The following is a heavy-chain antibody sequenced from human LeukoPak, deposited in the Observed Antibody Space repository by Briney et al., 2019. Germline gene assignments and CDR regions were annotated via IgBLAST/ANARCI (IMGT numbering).Heavy chain of an antibody. J-gene: IGHJ6*02. V-gene: IGHV1-46*01. CDR1: GYTFTNYY. CDR3: ARDTRTMTAVTRGQHYYFGLDV. CDR2: INPSDGGT. D-gene: IGHD4-17*01. Sequence: ASVRVSCKASGYTFTNYYLHWVRQAPGHGLEWMAIINPSDGGTYYEQKLQGRVTVTRDTSTSTVYMELSSLRSEDTAVYYCARDTRTMTAVTRGQHYYFGLDVWGQGTTVTVSS.